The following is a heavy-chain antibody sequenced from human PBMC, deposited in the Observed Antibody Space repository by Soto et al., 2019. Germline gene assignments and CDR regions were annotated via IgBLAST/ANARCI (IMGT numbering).Heavy chain of an antibody. D-gene: IGHD3-10*01. V-gene: IGHV4-39*01. CDR1: GGSISSSSYY. J-gene: IGHJ4*02. CDR2: ISYSVST. CDR3: ARQKYYGSVDY. Sequence: PSETLSLTCAVSGGSISSSSYYWGWIRQPPGKGLEWIGNISYSVSTNYNPSLKSRVTISVDTSKNQFSLKLSSVTAADTAVYYCARQKYYGSVDYWGQGTLVTVSS.